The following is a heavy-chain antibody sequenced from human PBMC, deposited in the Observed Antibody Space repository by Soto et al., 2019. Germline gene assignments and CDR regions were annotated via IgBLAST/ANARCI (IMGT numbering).Heavy chain of an antibody. Sequence: GESLKISCKASGYSFSTYWIAWVRQRPGKGLDWMGIIYPGDSDTRYSPSFQGQVTISVDNSIDTAYLEWTTLRASASAMYYCARHSLATQPGDYWGQGTRVTVSS. V-gene: IGHV5-51*01. CDR2: IYPGDSDT. J-gene: IGHJ4*02. CDR1: GYSFSTYW. CDR3: ARHSLATQPGDY. D-gene: IGHD5-12*01.